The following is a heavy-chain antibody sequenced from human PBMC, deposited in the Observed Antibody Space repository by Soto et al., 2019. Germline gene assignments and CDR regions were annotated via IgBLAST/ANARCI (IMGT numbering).Heavy chain of an antibody. CDR2: ISYDGNDK. J-gene: IGHJ6*02. CDR3: AKASVRGYNYGMDV. CDR1: GFTFRTHA. Sequence: PGGSLRLSCADSGFTFRTHAMHWVRQAPGKGLEWVALISYDGNDKYYADSVKGRFAISRDNSKNTLYLQMNSLRAEDSAVYYCAKASVRGYNYGMDVWGQGTTVTVSS. D-gene: IGHD6-13*01. V-gene: IGHV3-30*18.